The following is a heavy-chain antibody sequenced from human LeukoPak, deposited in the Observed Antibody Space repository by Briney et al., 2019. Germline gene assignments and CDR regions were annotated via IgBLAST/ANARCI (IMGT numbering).Heavy chain of an antibody. CDR1: GGSFSGYY. CDR2: INHSGST. D-gene: IGHD4-17*01. J-gene: IGHJ4*02. CDR3: ARGNGDYVPAPPLDY. V-gene: IGHV4-34*01. Sequence: KPSETLSLTCAVYGGSFSGYYWSWIRQPPGKGLEWIGEINHSGSTNYNPSLKSRVTISVDTSKNQFSLKLSSVTAADTAVYYCARGNGDYVPAPPLDYWGQGTLVTVSS.